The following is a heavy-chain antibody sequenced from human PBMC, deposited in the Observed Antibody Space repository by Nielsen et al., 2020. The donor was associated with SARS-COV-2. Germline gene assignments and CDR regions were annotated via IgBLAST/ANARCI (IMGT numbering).Heavy chain of an antibody. CDR3: AKDPTPPPSLNYDSSGYYPGGY. CDR2: ISYDGSNK. V-gene: IGHV3-30*18. Sequence: GESLKISCAASGFTFSSYGMHWVRQAPGKGLEWVAVISYDGSNKYYADSVKGRFTISRDNSKNTLYLQMNSLRAEDTAVYYCAKDPTPPPSLNYDSSGYYPGGYWGQGTLVTVSS. CDR1: GFTFSSYG. J-gene: IGHJ4*02. D-gene: IGHD3-22*01.